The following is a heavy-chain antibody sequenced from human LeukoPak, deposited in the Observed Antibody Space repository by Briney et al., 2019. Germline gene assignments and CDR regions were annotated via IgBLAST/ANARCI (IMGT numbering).Heavy chain of an antibody. CDR2: ISGSGGST. CDR3: ASQNVGYCSSTSCWEHAFDI. V-gene: IGHV3-23*01. Sequence: PGGSLRLSCAASGFTFSSYAMSWVRQAPGKGLEWVSAISGSGGSTYYADSVKGRFTISRDNSKNTLYLQMNSLRAEDTAVYYCASQNVGYCSSTSCWEHAFDIWGQGTMVTVSS. CDR1: GFTFSSYA. J-gene: IGHJ3*02. D-gene: IGHD2-2*01.